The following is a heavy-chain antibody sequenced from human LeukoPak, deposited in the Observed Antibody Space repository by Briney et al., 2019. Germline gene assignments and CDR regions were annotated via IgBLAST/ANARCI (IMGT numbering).Heavy chain of an antibody. J-gene: IGHJ3*02. CDR2: IVVGSGDT. Sequence: GASVTVSCKASGFTFTSSAIQWVRLAHGQRLEWIGWIVVGSGDTNYAQRFQERVTLTRDISTTTAYMELSSLKSEDTAIYYCAAVGGNYANTFDIWGQGTRVTVSS. CDR1: GFTFTSSA. CDR3: AAVGGNYANTFDI. D-gene: IGHD1-7*01. V-gene: IGHV1-58*02.